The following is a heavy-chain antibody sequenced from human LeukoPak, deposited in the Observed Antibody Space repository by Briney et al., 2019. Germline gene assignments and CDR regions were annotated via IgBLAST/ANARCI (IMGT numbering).Heavy chain of an antibody. V-gene: IGHV1-2*02. J-gene: IGHJ4*02. CDR2: INPNSGGT. CDR3: ARVPAAIGLFDY. D-gene: IGHD2-2*02. CDR1: GYTFTGYY. Sequence: RASVKVSCKASGYTFTGYYMHWVRQAPGQGLEWMGWINPNSGGTNYAQKFQGRVTMTRDTSISTAYMELSRLRSDDTAVYYCARVPAAIGLFDYWGQGTLVTVSS.